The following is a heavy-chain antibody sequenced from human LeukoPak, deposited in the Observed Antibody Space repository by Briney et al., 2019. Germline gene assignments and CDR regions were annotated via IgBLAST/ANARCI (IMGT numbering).Heavy chain of an antibody. J-gene: IGHJ3*02. Sequence: GGSLRLSCAASGFTFSDYYMSWNRQAPGKGLEWVSYISSSGSTIYYADSVKGRFTISRDNAKNSLYLQMNSLRAEDTAVYYCARDYDSSGYYYLGAFDIWGQGTMVTISS. CDR1: GFTFSDYY. V-gene: IGHV3-11*04. CDR2: ISSSGSTI. CDR3: ARDYDSSGYYYLGAFDI. D-gene: IGHD3-22*01.